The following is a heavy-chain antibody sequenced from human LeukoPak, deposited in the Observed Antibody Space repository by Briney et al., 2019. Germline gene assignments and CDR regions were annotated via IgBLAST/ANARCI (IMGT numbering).Heavy chain of an antibody. CDR2: ISDDGSNK. D-gene: IGHD4-11*01. J-gene: IGHJ4*02. CDR3: AKDSTTLTLTFDY. Sequence: GGSLRLSCAASGFTFSRFGMHWVRQAPGKGLEWVAVISDDGSNKYYADFVKGRFTISRDNSKNTLYLQMNSLRAEDTAVYYCAKDSTTLTLTFDYWGQGTLVTVSS. V-gene: IGHV3-30*18. CDR1: GFTFSRFG.